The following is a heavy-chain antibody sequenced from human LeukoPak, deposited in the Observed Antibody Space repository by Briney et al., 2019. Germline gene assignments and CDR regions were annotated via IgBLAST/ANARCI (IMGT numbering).Heavy chain of an antibody. J-gene: IGHJ4*02. CDR2: IYHSGTT. Sequence: SETLSLTCTVSGYSISSGYYWGWIRQPPGQGLEWIGSIYHSGTTYYNPSLKGRVTISLDMSKNQFSLQLDSVTAADTAVYYCARDWYYYGSGTSPFDYWGQGTLVTVSS. V-gene: IGHV4-38-2*02. CDR1: GYSISSGYY. CDR3: ARDWYYYGSGTSPFDY. D-gene: IGHD3-10*01.